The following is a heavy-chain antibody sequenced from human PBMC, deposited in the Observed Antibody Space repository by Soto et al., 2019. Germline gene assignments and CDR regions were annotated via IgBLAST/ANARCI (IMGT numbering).Heavy chain of an antibody. D-gene: IGHD6-19*01. CDR2: VSHDGTNT. CDR3: AKGGRQWLVKSDFNY. J-gene: IGHJ4*02. CDR1: GFTFSDYA. V-gene: IGHV3-30*18. Sequence: VQLVESGGGVVQPGRSLRLSCAASGFTFSDYAMHWVRQAPGKGLEWVAAVSHDGTNTHYADSVKGRFTISRDSSKNTVSLEMTSLRAEDRAVYYCAKGGRQWLVKSDFNYWGQGALVTVSS.